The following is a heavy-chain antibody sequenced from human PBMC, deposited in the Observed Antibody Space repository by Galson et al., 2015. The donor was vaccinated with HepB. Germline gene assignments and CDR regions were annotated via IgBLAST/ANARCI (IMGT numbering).Heavy chain of an antibody. CDR3: ARETWWLRFYYYYMDV. V-gene: IGHV3-21*01. CDR1: GFTFSSYS. D-gene: IGHD5-12*01. Sequence: SLRLSCAASGFTFSSYSMNWVRQAPGKGLEWVSSISSSSSYIYYADSVKGRFTISRDNAKNSLYLQMNSLRAEDTAVYYCARETWWLRFYYYYMDVWGKGTTVTVSS. J-gene: IGHJ6*03. CDR2: ISSSSSYI.